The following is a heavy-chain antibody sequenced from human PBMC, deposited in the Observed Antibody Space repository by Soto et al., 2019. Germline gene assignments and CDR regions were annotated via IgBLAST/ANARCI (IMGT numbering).Heavy chain of an antibody. Sequence: QVQLVQSGAEVKKPGASVKVSCKASGYTFTGSYIHWVRQAPGQGLDWMGWINPNSGGTNYAQKFQVMFTRTRDTSISTAYMELSRLRSDDTAVYYCARAGGRGLVYCGQGTLVTVSS. CDR2: INPNSGGT. V-gene: IGHV1-2*02. CDR3: ARAGGRGLVY. D-gene: IGHD2-15*01. CDR1: GYTFTGSY. J-gene: IGHJ4*02.